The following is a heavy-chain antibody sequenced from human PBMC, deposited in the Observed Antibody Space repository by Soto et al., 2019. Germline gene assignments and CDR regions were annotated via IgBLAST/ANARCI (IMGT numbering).Heavy chain of an antibody. V-gene: IGHV2-5*02. CDR1: GFSLSTSGVG. D-gene: IGHD3-9*01. CDR3: AHSPAYDISTGYYLFDY. Sequence: QITLKESGPTLVKPTQTLTLTCTFSGFSLSTSGVGVAWIRQPPGKALEWLALIYWDDGKRYRPSLKTRLNITKVTSKNQAVLTLTSVDPVATSTYYCAHSPAYDISTGYYLFDYWGQGSLVTVSS. CDR2: IYWDDGK. J-gene: IGHJ4*02.